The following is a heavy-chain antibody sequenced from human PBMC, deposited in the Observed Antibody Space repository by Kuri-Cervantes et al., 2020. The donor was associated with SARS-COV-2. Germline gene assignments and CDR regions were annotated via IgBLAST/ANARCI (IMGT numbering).Heavy chain of an antibody. D-gene: IGHD1-26*01. J-gene: IGHJ4*02. CDR2: INHSGST. Sequence: SETLSLTCAVYGGSFSGYYWSWIRQPPGKGLERIGEINHSGSTNYNPSLKSRVTISVDTSKNQFSLKLSSVTAADTAVYYCARGWYPVGATILYYFDYWGQGTLVTVSS. V-gene: IGHV4-34*01. CDR1: GGSFSGYY. CDR3: ARGWYPVGATILYYFDY.